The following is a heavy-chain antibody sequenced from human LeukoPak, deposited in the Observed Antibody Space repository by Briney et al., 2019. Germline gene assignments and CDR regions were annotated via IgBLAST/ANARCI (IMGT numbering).Heavy chain of an antibody. CDR1: GFTFSSYS. CDR2: ISSSSSTI. V-gene: IGHV3-48*01. CDR3: ARVVVVPAAIFSDY. Sequence: GVSLRLSCAASGFTFSSYSMNWVRQAPGKGLEWVSYISSSSSTIYYADSVKGRFTISRDNAKNSLYLQMNSLRAEDTAVYYCARVVVVPAAIFSDYWGQGTLVTVSS. J-gene: IGHJ4*02. D-gene: IGHD2-2*01.